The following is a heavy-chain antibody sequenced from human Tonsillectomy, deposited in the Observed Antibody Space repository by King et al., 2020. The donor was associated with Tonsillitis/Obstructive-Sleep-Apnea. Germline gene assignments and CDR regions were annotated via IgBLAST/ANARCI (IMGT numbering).Heavy chain of an antibody. Sequence: QVQLQESGPGLVKPSQTLSLTCTVSGGSINTEEYYWSWVRQVPGKGLEWIGYIFYSGYSYSNPSLKNRVTLSIDTSKSQFSLWLTSATAADTAVYYCARDKPFYGDYYMDGWGRGTTVIVSS. J-gene: IGHJ6*03. CDR2: IFYSGYS. D-gene: IGHD4-17*01. CDR1: GGSINTEEYY. V-gene: IGHV4-31*03. CDR3: ARDKPFYGDYYMDG.